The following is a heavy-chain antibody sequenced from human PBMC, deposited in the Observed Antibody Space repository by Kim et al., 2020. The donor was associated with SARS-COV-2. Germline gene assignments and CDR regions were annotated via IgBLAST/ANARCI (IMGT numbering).Heavy chain of an antibody. CDR1: GGSISSYY. J-gene: IGHJ4*02. Sequence: SETLSLTCTVSGGSISSYYWSWIRQPPGKGLEWIGYIYYSGSTNYNPSLKSRVTISVDTSKNQFSLKLSSVTAADTAVYYCARHEYSSSSDFDYWGQGTLVTVSS. CDR2: IYYSGST. CDR3: ARHEYSSSSDFDY. D-gene: IGHD6-6*01. V-gene: IGHV4-59*08.